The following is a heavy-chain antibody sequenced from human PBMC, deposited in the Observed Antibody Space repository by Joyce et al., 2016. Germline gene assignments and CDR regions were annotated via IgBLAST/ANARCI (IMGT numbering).Heavy chain of an antibody. CDR3: VRVRQSGNINDY. CDR1: GGNRSGYA. J-gene: IGHJ4*02. Sequence: QMQLVQSGAEVKKPGSSVKVSCRAFGGNRSGYAISWVRQAPGQGLEWMGGITTIFATAKYAQKFQTRLTITADKSTNTAYMELSSLRSEDTAIYYCVRVRQSGNINDYWGQGTQVTVSS. CDR2: ITTIFATA. V-gene: IGHV1-69*06.